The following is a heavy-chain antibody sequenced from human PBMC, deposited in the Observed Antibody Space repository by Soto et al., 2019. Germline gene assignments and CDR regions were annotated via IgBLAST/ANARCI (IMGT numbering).Heavy chain of an antibody. Sequence: QVQLVQSGAEVKKPGSSVKVSCKASGGTFNTYSFGWLRQAPGQGLQWMGSIIPFIGAPNYAQNFQDRVTITADEYTTTACMELSGLESEDTAVYFCARGGDSSSLRAFYSYGFDVWGQGTSVTVSS. V-gene: IGHV1-69*18. CDR2: IIPFIGAP. D-gene: IGHD6-6*01. CDR3: ARGGDSSSLRAFYSYGFDV. CDR1: GGTFNTYS. J-gene: IGHJ6*02.